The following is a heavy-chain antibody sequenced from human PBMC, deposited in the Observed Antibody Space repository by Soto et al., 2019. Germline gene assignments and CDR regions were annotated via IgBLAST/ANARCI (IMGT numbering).Heavy chain of an antibody. Sequence: ASVKVSCKASGYTFTYYAIYWVRQAPGQRLEWMGWISTGNGNTKYSQKFQGRVTMTRDTSTSTVYMELSSLRSEDTAVYYCARGPDIVVVVAATPGALVLDYWGQGTLVTVSS. V-gene: IGHV1-3*04. D-gene: IGHD2-15*01. J-gene: IGHJ4*02. CDR1: GYTFTYYA. CDR2: ISTGNGNT. CDR3: ARGPDIVVVVAATPGALVLDY.